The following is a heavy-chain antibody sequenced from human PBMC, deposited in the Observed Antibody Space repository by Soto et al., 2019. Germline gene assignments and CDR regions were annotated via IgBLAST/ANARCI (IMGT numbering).Heavy chain of an antibody. CDR3: ARASDSSGYAHC. J-gene: IGHJ4*02. CDR1: GGSISSRNW. V-gene: IGHV4-4*02. D-gene: IGHD3-22*01. Sequence: QVQLQESGPGLVQPSGTLSLTCAVSGGSISSRNWWSWVRQPPGKGLEWIGEIYHSGGTNYNPSFKSRVTISVDKSKNQFSLKLSSVTAADTAVYYCARASDSSGYAHCWGQGTLVTVSS. CDR2: IYHSGGT.